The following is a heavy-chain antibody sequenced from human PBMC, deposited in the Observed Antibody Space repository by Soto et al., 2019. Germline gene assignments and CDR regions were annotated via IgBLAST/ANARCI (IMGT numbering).Heavy chain of an antibody. D-gene: IGHD6-13*01. CDR3: ASRKNSGYSSSWYKFMADY. J-gene: IGHJ4*02. CDR2: ISSSGSTI. Sequence: GGSLRLSCAASGLTFSDYYMSWIRQAPGKGLEWVSYISSSGSTIYYADSVKGRFTISRDNAKNSLYLQMNSLRAEDTAVYYCASRKNSGYSSSWYKFMADYWGQGTLVTVSS. CDR1: GLTFSDYY. V-gene: IGHV3-11*01.